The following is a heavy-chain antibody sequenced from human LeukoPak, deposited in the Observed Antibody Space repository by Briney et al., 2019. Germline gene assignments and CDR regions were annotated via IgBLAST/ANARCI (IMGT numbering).Heavy chain of an antibody. CDR3: AREPMIVVPGPENYYYMDV. Sequence: SQTLSLTCAISGDSVSSNSAAWNWIRQSPSRGLEWLGRTYYRSKWYNDYAVSVKSRITINPDTSKNQFSLQLNSVTPEDTAVYYCAREPMIVVPGPENYYYMDVWGKGTTVTVSS. J-gene: IGHJ6*03. V-gene: IGHV6-1*01. D-gene: IGHD3-22*01. CDR1: GDSVSSNSAA. CDR2: TYYRSKWYN.